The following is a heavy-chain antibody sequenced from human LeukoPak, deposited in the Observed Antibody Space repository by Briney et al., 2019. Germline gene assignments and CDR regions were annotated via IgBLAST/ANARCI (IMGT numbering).Heavy chain of an antibody. V-gene: IGHV1-69*05. Sequence: GSSVKVSCKASGGTFSSYAISWVRQAPGQGLEWMGGIIPIFGTANYAQKFQGRVTITTDESTSTAYMELSSLRSEDTAVYYCARYMITSGGVIVHSMELDYWGQGTLVTVSS. CDR2: IIPIFGTA. CDR1: GGTFSSYA. CDR3: ARYMITSGGVIVHSMELDY. J-gene: IGHJ4*02. D-gene: IGHD3-16*02.